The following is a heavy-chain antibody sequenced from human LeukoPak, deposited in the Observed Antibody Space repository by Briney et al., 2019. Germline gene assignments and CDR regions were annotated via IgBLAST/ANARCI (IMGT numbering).Heavy chain of an antibody. V-gene: IGHV3-23*01. CDR1: GFTFSSYA. CDR3: AKGMDTAMVKYDY. CDR2: ISGSGGTT. J-gene: IGHJ4*02. Sequence: PGGSLRLSCAASGFTFSSYAMSWVRQAPGKGLHWVSAISGSGGTTYYADSAKGRFTISRDNSKNTLYLQMNSLRAEDTALYYCAKGMDTAMVKYDYWGQGTLVTVSS. D-gene: IGHD5-18*01.